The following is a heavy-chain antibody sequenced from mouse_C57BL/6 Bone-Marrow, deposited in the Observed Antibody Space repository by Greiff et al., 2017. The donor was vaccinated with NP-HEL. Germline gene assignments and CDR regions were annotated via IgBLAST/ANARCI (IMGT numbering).Heavy chain of an antibody. D-gene: IGHD4-1*01. CDR3: ASSRGLGRDYYALDY. Sequence: EVKLVESVAELVRPGASVKLSCTASGFNIKNTYMHWVKQRPEQGLEWIGRIDPANGNTKYAPKFQGKATITADTSSNTAYLQLSSLTSEDTAIYYCASSRGLGRDYYALDYWGQGTSVTVSS. V-gene: IGHV14-3*01. CDR1: GFNIKNTY. CDR2: IDPANGNT. J-gene: IGHJ4*01.